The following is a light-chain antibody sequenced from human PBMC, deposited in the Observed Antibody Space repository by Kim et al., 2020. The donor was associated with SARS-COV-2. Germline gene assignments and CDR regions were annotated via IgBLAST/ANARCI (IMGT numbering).Light chain of an antibody. J-gene: IGLJ3*02. Sequence: GQSITISCTGTRSDVGGYNYVSWYQQHPGKAPKLMIYDVINRPSGVANRFSGSKSGNTASLTISGLQAEDEADYYCSSYTSSTTWVFGGGTQLTVL. CDR1: RSDVGGYNY. CDR3: SSYTSSTTWV. CDR2: DVI. V-gene: IGLV2-14*03.